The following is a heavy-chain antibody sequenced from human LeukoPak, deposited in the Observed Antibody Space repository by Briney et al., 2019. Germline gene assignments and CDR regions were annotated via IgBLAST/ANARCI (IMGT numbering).Heavy chain of an antibody. V-gene: IGHV4-61*01. CDR3: ARDSEMEGGFDY. J-gene: IGHJ4*02. CDR2: IYYSGST. D-gene: IGHD5-24*01. Sequence: PSETLSLTCAVSGYSISSGYYWGWIRQPPGKGLEWIGYIYYSGSTNYNPSLKSRVTISVDTSKNQFSLKLSSVTAADTAVYYCARDSEMEGGFDYWGQGTLVTVSS. CDR1: GYSISSGYY.